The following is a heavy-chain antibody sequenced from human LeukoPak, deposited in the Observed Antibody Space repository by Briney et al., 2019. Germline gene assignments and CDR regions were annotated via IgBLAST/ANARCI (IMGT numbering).Heavy chain of an antibody. CDR2: ISSSSSYI. Sequence: GGSLRLSCAASGFTFSSYSRNWVRQAPGKGLEWVSSISSSSSYIYYADSVKGRFTISRDNAKNSLYLQMNSLRAEDTAVYYCGSSSGHSAFDIWGQGTMVTVSS. J-gene: IGHJ3*02. D-gene: IGHD6-6*01. CDR3: GSSSGHSAFDI. CDR1: GFTFSSYS. V-gene: IGHV3-21*01.